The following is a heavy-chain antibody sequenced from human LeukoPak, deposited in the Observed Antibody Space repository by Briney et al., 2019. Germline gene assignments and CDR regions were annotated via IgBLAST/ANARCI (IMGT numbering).Heavy chain of an antibody. Sequence: SETLSLTCTVSGGSISSYYWSWIRQPPGKGLEWIGYIYYSGSTNYNPSLKSRVTISVDTSKNQFSLKLSSVTAADTAVYYCARGGYCSSTSCYFDYWGQGTLVTVSS. CDR2: IYYSGST. CDR3: ARGGYCSSTSCYFDY. D-gene: IGHD2-2*01. CDR1: GGSISSYY. V-gene: IGHV4-59*08. J-gene: IGHJ4*02.